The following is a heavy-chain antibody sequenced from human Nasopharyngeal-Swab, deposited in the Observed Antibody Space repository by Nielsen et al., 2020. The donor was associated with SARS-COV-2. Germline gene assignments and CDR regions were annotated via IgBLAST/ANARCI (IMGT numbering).Heavy chain of an antibody. V-gene: IGHV4-31*03. Sequence: SETLSLTCTVSGGSISSGGYYWIWLRQHPGKGLEWIGYIYYSGSTYYNPSLKSRVTISVDTSKNQFSLKLSSVTAADTAVYYCARSTITMIVVVDSFDIWGQGTMVTVSS. CDR2: IYYSGST. J-gene: IGHJ3*02. CDR1: GGSISSGGYY. D-gene: IGHD3-22*01. CDR3: ARSTITMIVVVDSFDI.